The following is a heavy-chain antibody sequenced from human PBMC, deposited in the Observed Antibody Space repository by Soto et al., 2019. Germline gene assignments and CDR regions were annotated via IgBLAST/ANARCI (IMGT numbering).Heavy chain of an antibody. J-gene: IGHJ4*02. V-gene: IGHV3-15*01. Sequence: GGSLRLSCAASGFAFSNAWMSWVRQAPGKGLEWVGRIKSKTDGGTTDYAAPVKGRFTISRDDSTNTLYLQMNSLKTEDTAVYYCTTKVIVLMVYATDYWGQGTLVTVS. CDR3: TTKVIVLMVYATDY. CDR1: GFAFSNAW. D-gene: IGHD2-8*01. CDR2: IKSKTDGGTT.